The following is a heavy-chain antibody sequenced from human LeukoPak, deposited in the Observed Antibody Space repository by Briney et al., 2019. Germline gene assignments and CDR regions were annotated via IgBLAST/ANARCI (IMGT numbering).Heavy chain of an antibody. CDR2: ISSSSSYI. CDR3: ARGSARDSSGYYYDPLDY. J-gene: IGHJ4*02. Sequence: PGGSLRLSCAASGFTFSSYSMNWVRQAPGKGLEWVSSISSSSSYIYYADSVKGRFTISRDNVKNSLYLQMNSLRAEDTAVYYCARGSARDSSGYYYDPLDYWGQGTLVTVSS. D-gene: IGHD3-22*01. CDR1: GFTFSSYS. V-gene: IGHV3-21*01.